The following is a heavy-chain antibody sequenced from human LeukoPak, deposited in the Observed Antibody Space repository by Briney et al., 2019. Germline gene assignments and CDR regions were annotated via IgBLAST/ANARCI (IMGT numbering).Heavy chain of an antibody. CDR2: IYSGGST. V-gene: IGHV3-53*01. D-gene: IGHD3-10*01. Sequence: GGSLRLSCAASGFTVSSNYMSWVRQAPGKGLEWVSVIYSGGSTYYADSVKGRFTISRDKSKNTLHLQMNSLRGEDTAVYYCAKGNGYYGSGTYGMDVWGQGTTVTVSS. J-gene: IGHJ6*02. CDR3: AKGNGYYGSGTYGMDV. CDR1: GFTVSSNY.